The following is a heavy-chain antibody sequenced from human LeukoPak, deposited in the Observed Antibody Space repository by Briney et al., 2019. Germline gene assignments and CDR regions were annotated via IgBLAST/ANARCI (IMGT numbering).Heavy chain of an antibody. J-gene: IGHJ4*02. V-gene: IGHV3-21*01. D-gene: IGHD5-12*01. Sequence: PGGSLRLSCAASGFTFSSYSMTWVRQAPGKGLEWVSSISSSSSYIYYADSVKGRFTISRDNAKNSLYLQMNSLRAEDTAVYYCARVAPGSGYDNDYWGQGTLVTVSS. CDR1: GFTFSSYS. CDR3: ARVAPGSGYDNDY. CDR2: ISSSSSYI.